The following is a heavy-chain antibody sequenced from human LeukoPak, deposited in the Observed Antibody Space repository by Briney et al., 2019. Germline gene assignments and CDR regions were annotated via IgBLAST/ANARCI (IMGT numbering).Heavy chain of an antibody. D-gene: IGHD3-22*01. CDR3: AKDHLSFGVVVITGYYGMDV. J-gene: IGHJ6*02. CDR1: GFTFSSYA. Sequence: PGGSLRLSCAASGFTFSSYAMSWVRQAPGKGLEWVSAISGSGGSTYYADSVKGRFTISRDNSKNPLYLQMTSLRAEDTAVYYCAKDHLSFGVVVITGYYGMDVWGQGTTVTVSS. V-gene: IGHV3-23*01. CDR2: ISGSGGST.